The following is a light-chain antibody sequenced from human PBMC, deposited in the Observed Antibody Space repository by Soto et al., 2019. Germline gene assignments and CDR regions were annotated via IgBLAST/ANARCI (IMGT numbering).Light chain of an antibody. Sequence: QSALTQPASVSGSPGQSITISCTGTSNDVGGYNYVSWYQQHPGKAPKLVIYEVSHRPSGISDRFSGSESGNTASLTISGLQVEDEADYYCSSYATSSPYVFGPGTKLTVL. J-gene: IGLJ1*01. CDR3: SSYATSSPYV. CDR1: SNDVGGYNY. CDR2: EVS. V-gene: IGLV2-14*01.